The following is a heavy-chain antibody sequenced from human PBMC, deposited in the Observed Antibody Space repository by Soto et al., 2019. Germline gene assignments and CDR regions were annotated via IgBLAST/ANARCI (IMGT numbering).Heavy chain of an antibody. CDR1: GFTFSRYW. CDR3: AREQLQVVIPDY. Sequence: EVQLVESGGGLVQPGGSLRLSCAASGFTFSRYWMNCVRQAPGKGLEWVANIKQDGSEKYYVDSVKDRFTISSDNTKNSLYLQMNRLRAEDTAVYYCAREQLQVVIPDYWGQGTLVTVSS. D-gene: IGHD6-13*01. J-gene: IGHJ4*02. V-gene: IGHV3-7*01. CDR2: IKQDGSEK.